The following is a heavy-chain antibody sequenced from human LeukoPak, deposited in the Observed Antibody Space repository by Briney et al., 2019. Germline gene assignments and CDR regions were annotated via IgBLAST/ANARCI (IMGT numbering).Heavy chain of an antibody. V-gene: IGHV3-23*01. CDR2: ISGSGGST. Sequence: GGSLRLSCAASGFAFNTYGMTWVRRAPGKGLEWVSAISGSGGSTYYADSVKGRSTISRDNSKNTLYLQMNSLRAEDTAVYYCAKFGLAGSGRFHDAFDIWGQGTMVIVSS. CDR3: AKFGLAGSGRFHDAFDI. CDR1: GFAFNTYG. J-gene: IGHJ3*02. D-gene: IGHD3-10*01.